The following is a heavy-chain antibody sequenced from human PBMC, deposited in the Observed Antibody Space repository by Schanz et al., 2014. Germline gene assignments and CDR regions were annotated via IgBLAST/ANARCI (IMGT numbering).Heavy chain of an antibody. J-gene: IGHJ3*02. CDR2: ISYSGST. V-gene: IGHV4-31*03. D-gene: IGHD4-17*01. Sequence: QVQLQESGPGLVKPSQTLSLTCIVSGDSISSGGYYWSWIRQHPGKGLEWIGYISYSGSTYYNPSLKSRVTISVDTSKNQFSLNLSSATAADTAVYYCARDRGHGDLPGDIWGQGTMVTVSS. CDR1: GDSISSGGYY. CDR3: ARDRGHGDLPGDI.